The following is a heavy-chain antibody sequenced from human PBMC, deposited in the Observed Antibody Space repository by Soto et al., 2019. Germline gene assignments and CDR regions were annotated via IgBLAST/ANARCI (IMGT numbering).Heavy chain of an antibody. CDR2: IDPSSGTA. CDR3: AKVYHVSDAFEL. J-gene: IGHJ3*01. D-gene: IGHD3-10*02. V-gene: IGHV1-46*01. CDR1: GYSFTSYY. Sequence: QVQLVQSGAEVKRPGASVKVSCKASGYSFTSYYMHWVRQAPGQGLEWMGVIDPSSGTATPAQKFQGRVDMTRDTSTSTVYMELSSLKSEDSAVYFCAKVYHVSDAFELWGQGTLVTVSS.